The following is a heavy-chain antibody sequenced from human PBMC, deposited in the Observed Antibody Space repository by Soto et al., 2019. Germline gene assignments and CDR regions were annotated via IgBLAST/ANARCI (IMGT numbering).Heavy chain of an antibody. J-gene: IGHJ6*02. Sequence: SETLSLTCAVSGGSISSGGYSWRWIRQPPGKGLEWIGYIYHSGSTYYNPSLKSRVTISVDRSKNQFSLKLSSVTAADTAVYYCARVPNVDTAMDHPNYYYYYGMDVWGQGTTVTVSS. CDR1: GGSISSGGYS. CDR3: ARVPNVDTAMDHPNYYYYYGMDV. D-gene: IGHD5-18*01. V-gene: IGHV4-30-2*01. CDR2: IYHSGST.